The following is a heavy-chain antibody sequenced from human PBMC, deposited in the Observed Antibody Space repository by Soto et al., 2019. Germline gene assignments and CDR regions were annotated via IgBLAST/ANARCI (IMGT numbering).Heavy chain of an antibody. J-gene: IGHJ4*02. CDR3: ARDSGAKLSSS. V-gene: IGHV1-69*01. CDR2: IVPIYRTA. Sequence: QVRLVQSGAEVREPGSSVKVSCKASGGTFSSYRFNWVRQARGQGLEWLGGIVPIYRTADYAQKFQGRVTITADESTRTVYMELSSLKSQDTALYYCARDSGAKLSSSWGQGTLVPVSS. D-gene: IGHD6-13*01. CDR1: GGTFSSYR.